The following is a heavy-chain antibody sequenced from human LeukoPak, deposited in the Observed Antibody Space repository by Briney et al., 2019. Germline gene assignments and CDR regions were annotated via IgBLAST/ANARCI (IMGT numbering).Heavy chain of an antibody. CDR3: GRGTDSVFGYS. V-gene: IGHV3-74*01. CDR2: INYGGRFS. J-gene: IGHJ4*02. Sequence: GGSLRLSCAASGFTFSSYTMNGVRQAPGKGREWVSRINYGGRFSHYAASVKGTFPISRDNDKKTVYLEMSRLRAADTAVYYCGRGTDSVFGYSWGQGTLVTVSS. CDR1: GFTFSSYT. D-gene: IGHD3-10*02.